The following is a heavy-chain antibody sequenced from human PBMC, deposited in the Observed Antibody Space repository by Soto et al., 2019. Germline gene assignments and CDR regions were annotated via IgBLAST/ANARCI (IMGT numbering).Heavy chain of an antibody. V-gene: IGHV1-2*04. CDR2: INPNRGGT. Sequence: QVQLVQSGAEVKRPGASVKVSCKASGYTFTGYYIHWVRQAPGQGLEWMGWINPNRGGTNYAQKLPGWVTMTRHTSISTAYMERGRLTADDTAIYYCARAKDSSGYDASTDGLDFWGQGTVVTVSS. CDR1: GYTFTGYY. D-gene: IGHD3-22*01. J-gene: IGHJ3*01. CDR3: ARAKDSSGYDASTDGLDF.